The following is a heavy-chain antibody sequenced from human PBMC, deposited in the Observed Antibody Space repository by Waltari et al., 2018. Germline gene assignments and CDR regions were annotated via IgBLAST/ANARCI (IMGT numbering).Heavy chain of an antibody. CDR2: INGDGYRT. CDR1: GFTFSNHW. D-gene: IGHD6-19*01. Sequence: EVQLVESGGGLVQPGGSLSLPGAASGFTFSNHWMHWVRHAPGKGLVWVSRINGDGYRTDYADSVTGRFTVSRDNARNTVYLQMNSLRAEDTAVYYCARLEAEQWLGDYWGQGTLVTVSS. CDR3: ARLEAEQWLGDY. V-gene: IGHV3-74*01. J-gene: IGHJ4*02.